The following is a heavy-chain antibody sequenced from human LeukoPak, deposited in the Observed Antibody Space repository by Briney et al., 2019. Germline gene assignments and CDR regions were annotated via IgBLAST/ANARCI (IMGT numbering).Heavy chain of an antibody. CDR2: IGGSGSST. Sequence: GGSLRLSCAASGFTFSNYGMSWVRQAPGKGLEWVSDIGGSGSSTYYADSVKGRFTISRDNSKNTLYLQMNSLRAEDTAVYYCARGKLDYYYYMDVWGKGTTVTVSS. CDR3: ARGKLDYYYYMDV. CDR1: GFTFSNYG. J-gene: IGHJ6*03. V-gene: IGHV3-23*01. D-gene: IGHD3-10*01.